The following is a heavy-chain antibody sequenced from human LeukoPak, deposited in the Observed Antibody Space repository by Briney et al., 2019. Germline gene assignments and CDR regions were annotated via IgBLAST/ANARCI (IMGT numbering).Heavy chain of an antibody. D-gene: IGHD3-10*01. CDR2: ISGGGETT. CDR1: GFTFNNYA. J-gene: IGHJ4*02. V-gene: IGHV3-23*01. CDR3: ATIITMVRGVRDY. Sequence: GGSLRLSCAASGFTFNNYAMNWVRQAPGKGLEWVSPISGGGETTYYADSAKGRFTISRDNSQNTLYLQMNSLRAEDTAVYYCATIITMVRGVRDYWGQGTLVTVSS.